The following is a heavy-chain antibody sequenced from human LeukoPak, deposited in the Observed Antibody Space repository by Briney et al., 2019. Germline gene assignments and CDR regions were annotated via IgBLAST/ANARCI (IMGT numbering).Heavy chain of an antibody. Sequence: GGSLRLSCAASGFSFSSFAMTWVRQAPGKGLEWVSSIAAGHYPTYNTDSVKGRFTISRNNSKNTLYLQMNSLRADDTAVYYCTKDPDGDYVGAFDPWGQGTLVTVSS. V-gene: IGHV3-23*01. J-gene: IGHJ5*02. CDR3: TKDPDGDYVGAFDP. D-gene: IGHD4-17*01. CDR1: GFSFSSFA. CDR2: IAAGHYPT.